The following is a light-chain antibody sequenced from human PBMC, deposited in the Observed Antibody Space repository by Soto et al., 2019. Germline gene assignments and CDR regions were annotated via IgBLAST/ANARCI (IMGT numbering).Light chain of an antibody. CDR3: CSYTTSNTRQIV. V-gene: IGLV2-14*01. CDR1: SSDAGGYNY. Sequence: QSVLTQPASVSGSHGQSITISCTGTSSDAGGYNYVSWYQQHPGKAPKFMIYDVSNRPSGVSNRFSGSKSGNTASLTISGLQAEDEADYYCCSYTTSNTRQIVFGTGTKVTVL. J-gene: IGLJ1*01. CDR2: DVS.